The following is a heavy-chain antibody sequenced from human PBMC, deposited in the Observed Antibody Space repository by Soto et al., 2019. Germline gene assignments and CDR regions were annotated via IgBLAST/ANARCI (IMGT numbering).Heavy chain of an antibody. CDR1: GFTFSSYA. J-gene: IGHJ4*02. Sequence: EVQLLESGGGLVQPGGSLRLSCAASGFTFSSYAMSWVRQAPGKGLEWVSAISGSGGSTYYADSVKGRFTISRDNSKNTLYLQMNSLRAEDAAVYYCAKDRTMFGRFDYWGQGTLVTVSS. CDR3: AKDRTMFGRFDY. V-gene: IGHV3-23*01. CDR2: ISGSGGST. D-gene: IGHD3-10*02.